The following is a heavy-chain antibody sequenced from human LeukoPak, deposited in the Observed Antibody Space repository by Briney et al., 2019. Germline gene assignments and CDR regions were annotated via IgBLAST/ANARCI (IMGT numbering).Heavy chain of an antibody. V-gene: IGHV1-69*06. D-gene: IGHD4-17*01. CDR1: GGTFSSYA. J-gene: IGHJ4*02. CDR2: IIPIFGTA. Sequence: ASVKVSCKASGGTFSSYAISWVRQAPGQGLEWMGGIIPIFGTANYAQRFQGRVTITADKSTSTAYMELSSLRSEDTAVYYCARVGTTVTSLDYWGQGTLVTVSS. CDR3: ARVGTTVTSLDY.